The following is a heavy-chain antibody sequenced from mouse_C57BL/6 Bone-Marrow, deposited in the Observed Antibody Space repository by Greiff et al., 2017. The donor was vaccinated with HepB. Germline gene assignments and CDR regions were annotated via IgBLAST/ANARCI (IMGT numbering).Heavy chain of an antibody. Sequence: DVMLVESGGGLVKPGGSLKLSCAASGFTFSDYGMHWVRQAPEKGLEWVAYISSGSSTIYYADTVKGRFTISRDNAKNTLFLQMTSLRSEDTAMYYCARRFPYYGSSPYYFDYWGQGTTLTVSS. CDR1: GFTFSDYG. CDR3: ARRFPYYGSSPYYFDY. J-gene: IGHJ2*01. V-gene: IGHV5-17*01. CDR2: ISSGSSTI. D-gene: IGHD1-1*01.